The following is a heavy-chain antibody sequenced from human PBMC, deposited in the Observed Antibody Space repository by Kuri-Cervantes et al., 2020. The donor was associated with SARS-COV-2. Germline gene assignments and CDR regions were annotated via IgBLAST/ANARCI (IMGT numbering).Heavy chain of an antibody. Sequence: GESLKISCAASGFTVSSNYMSWVRQAPGKGLEWVSVIYSGGSTYYADSVKGRFTISRDNSKNTLYLQMNSLRAEDTAVYYCARDQTYYYDSSGYYYDWFDPWGQGTLVTVSS. CDR1: GFTVSSNY. J-gene: IGHJ5*02. CDR2: IYSGGST. D-gene: IGHD3-22*01. V-gene: IGHV3-66*01. CDR3: ARDQTYYYDSSGYYYDWFDP.